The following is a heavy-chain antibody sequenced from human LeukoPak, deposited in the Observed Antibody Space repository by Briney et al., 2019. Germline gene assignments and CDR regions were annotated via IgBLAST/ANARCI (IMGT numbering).Heavy chain of an antibody. J-gene: IGHJ3*02. Sequence: GGSLRLSCTASGFTFSSSAMSWVRQAPGKGLEWVSAISGSGGSTYYADSVKGRFTISRDNSKNTLYLQMNSLRAEDTAVYYCAIKEFGGSYYHDAFDIWGQGTMVTVSS. V-gene: IGHV3-23*01. D-gene: IGHD1-26*01. CDR1: GFTFSSSA. CDR3: AIKEFGGSYYHDAFDI. CDR2: ISGSGGST.